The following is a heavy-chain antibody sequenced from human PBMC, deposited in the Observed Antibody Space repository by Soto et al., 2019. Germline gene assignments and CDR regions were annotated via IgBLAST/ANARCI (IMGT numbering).Heavy chain of an antibody. CDR2: INPSGGST. CDR1: GYTFTSYY. CDR3: ARDRSSIFGVPHYYYYGMDV. D-gene: IGHD3-3*01. V-gene: IGHV1-46*01. J-gene: IGHJ6*02. Sequence: ASVKGSCTASGYTFTSYYMHWVRQAPGQGLEWMGIINPSGGSTSYAQKFQGRVTMTRDTSTSTVYMELSSLRSEDTAVYYCARDRSSIFGVPHYYYYGMDVWGQGTTVTVSS.